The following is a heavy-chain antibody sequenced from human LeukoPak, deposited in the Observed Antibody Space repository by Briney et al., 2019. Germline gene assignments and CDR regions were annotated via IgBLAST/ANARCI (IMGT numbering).Heavy chain of an antibody. CDR1: GGTFSSYA. J-gene: IGHJ5*02. V-gene: IGHV1-69*04. Sequence: SVKVSCKASGGTFSSYAISWVRQAPGQGLERMGRIIPILGIANYAQKFQGRVTITADKSTSTAYMELSSLRSEDTAVYYCARWRTGPVTDGFDPWGQGTLVTVSS. D-gene: IGHD1-1*01. CDR3: ARWRTGPVTDGFDP. CDR2: IIPILGIA.